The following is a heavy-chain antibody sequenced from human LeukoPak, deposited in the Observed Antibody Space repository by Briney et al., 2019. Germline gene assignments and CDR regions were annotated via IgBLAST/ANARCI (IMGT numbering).Heavy chain of an antibody. CDR1: GFTFANYG. CDR2: ISGSGDNT. J-gene: IGHJ4*02. CDR3: AKDLAVFDY. Sequence: GGSLRLSCAASGFTFANYGMSWVRQAPGKGLEWVSAISGSGDNTYYADSVKGRFTISRDNSKNTLYLQMNSLRAEDTALYYCAKDLAVFDYWGQGTLVTVSS. V-gene: IGHV3-23*01.